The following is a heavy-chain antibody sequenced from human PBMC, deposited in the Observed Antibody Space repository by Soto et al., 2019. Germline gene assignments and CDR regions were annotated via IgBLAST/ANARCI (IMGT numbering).Heavy chain of an antibody. D-gene: IGHD2-21*01. J-gene: IGHJ5*02. CDR2: IYYSGST. Sequence: LTCTVSGGSVSSGSYYWSWIRQPPGKGLEWIGYIYYSGSTNYNPSLKSRVTISEDTSKNQFSLKLSSVTAADTAVYYCARAQGALEYDGNVWIANWFDPWGKGTAVSGSS. CDR1: GGSVSSGSYY. CDR3: ARAQGALEYDGNVWIANWFDP. V-gene: IGHV4-61*01.